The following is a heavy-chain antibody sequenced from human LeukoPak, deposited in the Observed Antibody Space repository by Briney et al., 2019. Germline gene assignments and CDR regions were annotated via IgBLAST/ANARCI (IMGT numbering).Heavy chain of an antibody. CDR2: IKQDGSEK. V-gene: IGHV3-7*01. J-gene: IGHJ4*02. CDR3: ARARGRTEYYFDY. D-gene: IGHD3-10*01. Sequence: GGSLRLSCAASGFTFSSYWMSWVRQAPGKGLEWVANIKQDGSEKYYVDSVKGRFTISRDNAKNSLYLQMNSLRAEDTAVYYCARARGRTEYYFDYWGQGTLVTVSS. CDR1: GFTFSSYW.